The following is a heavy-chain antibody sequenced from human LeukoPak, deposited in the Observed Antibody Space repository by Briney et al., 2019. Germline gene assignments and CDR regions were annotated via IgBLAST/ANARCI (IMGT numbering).Heavy chain of an antibody. V-gene: IGHV4-34*01. CDR2: INHVGST. Sequence: SDTLSLTCVVSGGSFSGYSWSWFRQPPGKGLEWIGEINHVGSTNYNPSLESRVTISLGTSRSQFSLKLRSVTAADTAVYYCAGTHYDFWSAYLDSWGQGTLVTVSS. CDR3: AGTHYDFWSAYLDS. D-gene: IGHD3-3*01. J-gene: IGHJ4*02. CDR1: GGSFSGYS.